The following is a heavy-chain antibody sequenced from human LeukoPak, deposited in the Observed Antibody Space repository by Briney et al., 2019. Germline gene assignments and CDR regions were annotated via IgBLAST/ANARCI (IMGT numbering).Heavy chain of an antibody. CDR2: INHRGST. CDR1: GGSFSGYY. J-gene: IGHJ4*02. V-gene: IGHV4-34*01. CDR3: ARGGSGSPDNY. Sequence: SETLSLTCVVYGGSFSGYYWSWIRQSPGKGLEWIGEINHRGSTNYNPSLKRRVTISLDTSKNQFSLKLSSVTAADTAVYYCARGGSGSPDNYWGQGTLVTVSS. D-gene: IGHD3-10*01.